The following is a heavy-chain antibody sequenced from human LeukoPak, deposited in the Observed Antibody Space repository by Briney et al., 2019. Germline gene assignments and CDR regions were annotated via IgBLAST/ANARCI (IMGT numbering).Heavy chain of an antibody. CDR1: GFTFSSYA. D-gene: IGHD4-11*01. Sequence: PGGSLRLSCAASGFTFSSYAMSWVRRAPGKGLEWVSAISGSGGSTYYADSVKGRFTISRDNSKNTLYLQMNSLRAEDTAVYYCASRTVTTGSYYFDYWGQGTLVTVSS. CDR2: ISGSGGST. V-gene: IGHV3-23*01. CDR3: ASRTVTTGSYYFDY. J-gene: IGHJ4*02.